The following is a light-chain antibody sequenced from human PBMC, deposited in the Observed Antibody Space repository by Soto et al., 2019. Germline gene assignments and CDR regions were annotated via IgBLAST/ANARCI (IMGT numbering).Light chain of an antibody. Sequence: EIVMTQSPATLSVSPGERATLSCRASQSVSSNLAWYQKKPGQAPRLLIYGASTRATGIPVRFSGSGSGTEFTLTISSLQSEDFAVYYCQQYNNWPPWTFGQGTKVEIK. V-gene: IGKV3-15*01. CDR1: QSVSSN. CDR2: GAS. J-gene: IGKJ1*01. CDR3: QQYNNWPPWT.